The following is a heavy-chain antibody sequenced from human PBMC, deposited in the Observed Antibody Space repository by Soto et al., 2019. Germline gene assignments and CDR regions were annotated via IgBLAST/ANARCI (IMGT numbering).Heavy chain of an antibody. Sequence: PGGSLRLSCAASGFTFSSYSMNWVRQAPGKGLEWVSYISSSSTIYYADSVKGRFTISRDNAKNSLYLQMNSLRDEDTAVYYCARDEVYRAFRWFDPWGQGTLVTVSS. CDR3: ARDEVYRAFRWFDP. J-gene: IGHJ5*02. CDR1: GFTFSSYS. V-gene: IGHV3-48*02. CDR2: ISSSSTI. D-gene: IGHD6-6*01.